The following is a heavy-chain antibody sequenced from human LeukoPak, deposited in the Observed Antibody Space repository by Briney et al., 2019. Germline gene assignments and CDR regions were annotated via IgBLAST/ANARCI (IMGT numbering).Heavy chain of an antibody. D-gene: IGHD6-19*01. CDR2: IYYTGNT. CDR3: ARSRPDSAVFSY. J-gene: IGHJ4*02. V-gene: IGHV4-59*01. CDR1: GGSISTFY. Sequence: PSETLSLTCTVPGGSISTFYWSWIRQPPGKGLEWIGYIYYTGNTNYNPSLKSRVTISVDTSKNQFSLKLSSVTAADTAVYYCARSRPDSAVFSYWGQGTLVTVSS.